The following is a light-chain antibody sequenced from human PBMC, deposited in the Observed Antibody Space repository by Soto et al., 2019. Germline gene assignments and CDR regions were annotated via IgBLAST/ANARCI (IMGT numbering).Light chain of an antibody. CDR1: QSVSRS. CDR2: GAS. CDR3: LQYNHWPPLT. V-gene: IGKV3-15*01. J-gene: IGKJ4*01. Sequence: EIVMTQSPATLSVSPGERAALSCRASQSVSRSVAWYQQKPGQAPRLLIYGASTRATGIPARFSGSGSGTEFTLTISSLQSEDFAVYYCLQYNHWPPLTFGGGTKVEIK.